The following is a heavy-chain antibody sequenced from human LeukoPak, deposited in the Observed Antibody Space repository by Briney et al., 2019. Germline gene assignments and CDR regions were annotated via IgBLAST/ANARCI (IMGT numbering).Heavy chain of an antibody. CDR1: GYTFTSYG. CDR2: ISAYNGNT. V-gene: IGHV1-18*01. CDR3: ARRGHYYGSGSYYLPGFGYYYYYMDV. Sequence: GASVKVSCKASGYTFTSYGISWVRQAPGQGLEWMGWISAYNGNTNYAQKLQGRVTMTTDTSTSTAYMELRSLRSDDTAVYYCARRGHYYGSGSYYLPGFGYYYYYMDVWGKGTTVTISS. J-gene: IGHJ6*03. D-gene: IGHD3-10*01.